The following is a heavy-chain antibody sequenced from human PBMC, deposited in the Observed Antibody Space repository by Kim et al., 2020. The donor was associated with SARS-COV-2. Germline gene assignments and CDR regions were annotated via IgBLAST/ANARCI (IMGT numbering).Heavy chain of an antibody. Sequence: SVKVSCKASGGTFSSYAISWVRQAPGQGLEWMGRIISILGIANYAQKFQGRVTITADKSTSTAYMELSSLRSEDTAVYYCARSAYYYYSSGYYFDYWGQGTLVTVSS. V-gene: IGHV1-69*04. J-gene: IGHJ4*02. CDR3: ARSAYYYYSSGYYFDY. CDR1: GGTFSSYA. CDR2: IISILGIA. D-gene: IGHD3-22*01.